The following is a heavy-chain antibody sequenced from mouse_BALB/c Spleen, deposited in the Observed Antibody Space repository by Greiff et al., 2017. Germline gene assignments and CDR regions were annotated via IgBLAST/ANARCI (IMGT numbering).Heavy chain of an antibody. CDR2: IDPANGNT. Sequence: EVQLQQSGAELVKPGASVKLSCTASGFNIKDTYMHWVKQRPEQGLEWIGRIDPANGNTKYDPKFQGKATITADTSSNTAYLQLSSLTSEDTAVYYCAITTVVDWYFDVGGAGPTVTVAS. V-gene: IGHV14-3*02. CDR1: GFNIKDTY. J-gene: IGHJ1*01. D-gene: IGHD1-1*01. CDR3: AITTVVDWYFDV.